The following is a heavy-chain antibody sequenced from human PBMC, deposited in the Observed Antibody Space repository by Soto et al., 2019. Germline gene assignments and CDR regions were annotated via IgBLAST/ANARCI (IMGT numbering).Heavy chain of an antibody. V-gene: IGHV3-15*07. CDR2: IRSKTDGGTA. CDR3: TTERLLWFGEFPDY. Sequence: GGSLRLSCAASGFTFSNAWMNWVRQAPGKGLEWVGRIRSKTDGGTADYAGPVQGRFTISRDDSKNTLYLQMNSLKTEDTAVYYCTTERLLWFGEFPDYWGQGTLVTVSS. D-gene: IGHD3-10*01. CDR1: GFTFSNAW. J-gene: IGHJ4*02.